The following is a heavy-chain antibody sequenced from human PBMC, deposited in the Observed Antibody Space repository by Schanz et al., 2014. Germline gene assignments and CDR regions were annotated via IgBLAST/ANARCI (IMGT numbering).Heavy chain of an antibody. CDR1: GFTFSSYA. CDR2: ISHSGGSK. D-gene: IGHD2-2*01. Sequence: VQLLQFGGGVVQPGRSLRLSCAASGFTFSSYAMSWVRQAPGKGLEWVSSISHSGGSKYYADSVEGRFTISRDNSRNTLYLQMNTLRSEDTAVYYCAKDSTHIDIVLVPTAIDYWGQGTLVTVSS. CDR3: AKDSTHIDIVLVPTAIDY. V-gene: IGHV3-23*01. J-gene: IGHJ4*02.